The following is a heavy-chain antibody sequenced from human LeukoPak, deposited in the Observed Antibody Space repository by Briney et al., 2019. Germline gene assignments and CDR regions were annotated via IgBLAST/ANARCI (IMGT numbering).Heavy chain of an antibody. CDR2: IYYSGST. J-gene: IGHJ6*04. V-gene: IGHV4-59*01. Sequence: SETLSITCTVSGGSISSYYWSWIRQPPGKGLEWIGYIYYSGSTNYNPSLKSRVTISVDTSKNQFSLKLSSVTAADTAVYYCARGSDRGYYYYYGMDVWGKGTTVTVSS. CDR1: GGSISSYY. CDR3: ARGSDRGYYYYYGMDV. D-gene: IGHD3-10*01.